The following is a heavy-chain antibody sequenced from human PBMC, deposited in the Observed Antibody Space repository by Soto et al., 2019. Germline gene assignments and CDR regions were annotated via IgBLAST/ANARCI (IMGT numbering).Heavy chain of an antibody. CDR3: ARKTYYDLSYGMDV. CDR2: IYAADPDT. CDR1: GYSFTSYW. Sequence: PGASLKISCKGSGYSFTSYWIGWVRQMTGKGLEWMGRIYAADPDTRYRPSFQGQVTISADKSISTAYLQWSSLKASDTAMYYCARKTYYDLSYGMDVWGQGTTVTVSS. D-gene: IGHD3-3*01. V-gene: IGHV5-51*01. J-gene: IGHJ6*02.